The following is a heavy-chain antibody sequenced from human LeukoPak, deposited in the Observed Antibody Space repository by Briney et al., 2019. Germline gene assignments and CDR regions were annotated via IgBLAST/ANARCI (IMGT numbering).Heavy chain of an antibody. V-gene: IGHV3-53*01. CDR2: IYSGGST. J-gene: IGHJ4*02. CDR3: AKDTRLYSGSGSYFHDF. D-gene: IGHD3-10*01. Sequence: PGGSLRLSCAASGFTVSSNYMSWVRQAPGKGLEWVSVIYSGGSTYYADSVKGRFTISRDNSKNTLFLQMNSLRAEDTAVYYCAKDTRLYSGSGSYFHDFWGQGTLVTVSS. CDR1: GFTVSSNY.